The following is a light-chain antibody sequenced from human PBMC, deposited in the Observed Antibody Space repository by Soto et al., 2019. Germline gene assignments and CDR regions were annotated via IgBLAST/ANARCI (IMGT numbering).Light chain of an antibody. CDR3: QQYNNWPRT. V-gene: IGKV1-39*01. J-gene: IGKJ1*01. CDR1: QSISSY. Sequence: SQLPQSPSCLSASVGDRVTITCRASQSISSYLNWYQQRPGKAPNLLIYDATRLHSGVPPRFSGSGYGTDFTLTITSLQLEDFAAYYCQQYNNWPRTFGQGTKVDIK. CDR2: DAT.